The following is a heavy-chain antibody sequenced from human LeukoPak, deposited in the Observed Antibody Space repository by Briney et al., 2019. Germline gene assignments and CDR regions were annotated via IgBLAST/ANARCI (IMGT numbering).Heavy chain of an antibody. Sequence: GGSLRLSCAASGFTFSSYTMHWVRQAPGKGLEWVAVISYDGSNKYYADSVKGRFTISRDNSKNTLYLQMNSLRAEDTAVYFCARAPTYTGSNGVWFDPWGQGTQVTVSS. CDR3: ARAPTYTGSNGVWFDP. J-gene: IGHJ5*02. CDR2: ISYDGSNK. CDR1: GFTFSSYT. V-gene: IGHV3-30*04. D-gene: IGHD1-26*01.